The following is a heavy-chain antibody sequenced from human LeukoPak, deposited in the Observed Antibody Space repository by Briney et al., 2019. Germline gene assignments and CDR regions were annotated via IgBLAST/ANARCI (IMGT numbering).Heavy chain of an antibody. CDR2: ITGSSGRT. CDR1: GFTFSSYA. D-gene: IGHD3-16*01. CDR3: AKERGISYTYEFDY. Sequence: PGGSLRLSCAASGFTFSSYAISWVRQAPGKGLEWVSAITGSSGRTYYADSVKGRFTISRDNSRNTLYLQMSSLRAEDTAIYYCAKERGISYTYEFDYWGQGALVTVSS. V-gene: IGHV3-23*01. J-gene: IGHJ4*02.